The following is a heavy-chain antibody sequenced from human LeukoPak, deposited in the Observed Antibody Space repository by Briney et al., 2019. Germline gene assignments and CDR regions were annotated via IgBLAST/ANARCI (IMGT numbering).Heavy chain of an antibody. CDR3: ARLPTGFPNWFDF. Sequence: PGGSLSLSCAASGFTFSNYVMGWVRQAPGKGLEWVSTIRGSGGSTYYAESVKGRFTISRDNSKSTLYLQMNSLRAEDTAIYYCARLPTGFPNWFDFWGQGTLVTDSS. V-gene: IGHV3-23*01. CDR2: IRGSGGST. CDR1: GFTFSNYV. D-gene: IGHD3-9*01. J-gene: IGHJ5*01.